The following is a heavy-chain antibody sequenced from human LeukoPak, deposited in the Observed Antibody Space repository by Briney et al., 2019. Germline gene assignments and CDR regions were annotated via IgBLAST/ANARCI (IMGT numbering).Heavy chain of an antibody. V-gene: IGHV4-34*01. CDR1: GGSFSGYY. J-gene: IGHJ6*03. Sequence: KSSETLSLTCAVYGGSFSGYYWSWIRQPPGKGLEWIGEINHSGSTNYNPSLKSRVTISVDTSKNQFSLKLSSVTAADTAVYYCARAWGVRSFSYCYMDVWGKGTTVTVSS. D-gene: IGHD3-10*01. CDR3: ARAWGVRSFSYCYMDV. CDR2: INHSGST.